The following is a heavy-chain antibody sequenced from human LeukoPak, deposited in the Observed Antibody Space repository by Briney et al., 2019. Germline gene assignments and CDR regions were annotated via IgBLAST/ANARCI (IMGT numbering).Heavy chain of an antibody. CDR3: AKDQCGGDCYYFDY. CDR1: GFTFSSYG. Sequence: GGSLRLSCAASGFTFSSYGMHSVRQAPGKGLERVAVISYDGSNKYYADSVKGRFTISRDNSKNTLYLQMNSLRAEDTAVYYCAKDQCGGDCYYFDYWGQGTLVTVSS. J-gene: IGHJ4*02. D-gene: IGHD2-21*02. V-gene: IGHV3-30*18. CDR2: ISYDGSNK.